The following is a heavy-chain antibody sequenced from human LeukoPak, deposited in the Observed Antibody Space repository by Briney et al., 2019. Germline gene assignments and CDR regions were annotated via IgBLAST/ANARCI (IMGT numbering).Heavy chain of an antibody. CDR3: ARDSGWYSGPYYFDY. Sequence: GRSLRLSCAASGFTFSDYGMHWVRQAPGKGLEWVALISYDGGNKFYADSVRDRFTISRDNAKNTLYLQMNSLRAEDTAVYYCARDSGWYSGPYYFDYWGQGTLVTVSS. CDR1: GFTFSDYG. D-gene: IGHD6-19*01. V-gene: IGHV3-30*03. CDR2: ISYDGGNK. J-gene: IGHJ4*02.